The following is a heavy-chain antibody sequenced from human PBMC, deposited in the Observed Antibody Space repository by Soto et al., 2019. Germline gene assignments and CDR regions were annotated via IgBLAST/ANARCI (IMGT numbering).Heavy chain of an antibody. Sequence: SETLSLTCTVSGGSVSSDSYYWSWIRQPPGKGLEWIGYIYHSGSTSYNPSLKSRVTMSVDTSKNQFSLKVNSVTAADTVLYYCARQGFGQLHGLVDVWGPGTTVTVSS. CDR1: GGSVSSDSYY. CDR3: ARQGFGQLHGLVDV. D-gene: IGHD3-10*01. CDR2: IYHSGST. J-gene: IGHJ6*02. V-gene: IGHV4-61*01.